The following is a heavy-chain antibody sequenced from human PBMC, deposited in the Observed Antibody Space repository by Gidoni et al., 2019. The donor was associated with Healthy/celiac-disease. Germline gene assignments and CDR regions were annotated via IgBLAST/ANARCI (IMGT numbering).Heavy chain of an antibody. V-gene: IGHV3-9*01. Sequence: EVQLVESGGGLVQPGRSLRLSCAASGFTFDDYAMHWVRQAPGKGLEWVSGISWNSGSIGYADSVKGRFTISRDNAKNSLYLQMNSLRAEDTALYYCAKDHRGGNDAFDIWGQGTMVTVSS. CDR2: ISWNSGSI. J-gene: IGHJ3*02. CDR1: GFTFDDYA. CDR3: AKDHRGGNDAFDI.